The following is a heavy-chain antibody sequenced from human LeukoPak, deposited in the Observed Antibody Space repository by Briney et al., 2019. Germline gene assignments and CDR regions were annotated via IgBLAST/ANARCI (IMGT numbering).Heavy chain of an antibody. J-gene: IGHJ3*02. D-gene: IGHD3-22*01. CDR3: AKYYDSRGYYWAFDI. V-gene: IGHV1-69*13. CDR2: IIPIFGTT. Sequence: GASVKVSCKASGGALSSYAITWVRQAPGQGLEWMGGIIPIFGTTNYAQKFQGRVTITADEPTSTAYMELSSLRSEDTAVYYCAKYYDSRGYYWAFDIWGQGTMVTVSS. CDR1: GGALSSYA.